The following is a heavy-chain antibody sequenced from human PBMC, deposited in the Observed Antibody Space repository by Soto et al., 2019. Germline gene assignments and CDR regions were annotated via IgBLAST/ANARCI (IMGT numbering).Heavy chain of an antibody. CDR3: ALRPRAHFTRPWFDP. V-gene: IGHV3-23*01. J-gene: IGHJ5*02. CDR2: ISGSGGST. Sequence: EVQLLESGGGLVQPGGSLRLSCAASGFTFCSYAMSWVRQAPGMGLEWVSAISGSGGSTYYADSVKGRFTISRDNSKNTLYRQMNSQRAEDTAVYYCALRPRAHFTRPWFDPWGQGTLVTVS. CDR1: GFTFCSYA. D-gene: IGHD3-10*01.